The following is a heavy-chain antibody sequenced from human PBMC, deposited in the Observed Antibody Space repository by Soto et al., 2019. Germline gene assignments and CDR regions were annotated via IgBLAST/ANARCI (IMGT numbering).Heavy chain of an antibody. J-gene: IGHJ4*02. V-gene: IGHV1-69*06. CDR1: GGSLSTNP. CDR2: TGSGTGPG. D-gene: IGHD2-15*01. Sequence: QVQLVQSGAEVKKPGSSVTVSCKASGGSLSTNPISWVRQAPGQGLEWMGGTGSGTGPGNHAQKFQGRLTVTADKSTRSVYMELTNLSSEDTALYYCARRDSGGFYRFFDAWGQGTLVTVSS. CDR3: ARRDSGGFYRFFDA.